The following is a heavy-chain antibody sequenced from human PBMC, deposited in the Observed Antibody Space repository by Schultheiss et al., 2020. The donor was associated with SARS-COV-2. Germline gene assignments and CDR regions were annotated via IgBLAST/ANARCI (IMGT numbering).Heavy chain of an antibody. D-gene: IGHD3-10*01. Sequence: GGSLRLSCAASGFTFSSYGMHWVRQAPGKGLEWVAVISYDGSKIYYADSVKGRFTISRDNSKNTLYLQMNSLRAEDTAVYYCARGRSYGSGSYFPSSYFDYWGQGTLVTVSS. V-gene: IGHV3-30*03. CDR3: ARGRSYGSGSYFPSSYFDY. CDR1: GFTFSSYG. CDR2: ISYDGSKI. J-gene: IGHJ4*02.